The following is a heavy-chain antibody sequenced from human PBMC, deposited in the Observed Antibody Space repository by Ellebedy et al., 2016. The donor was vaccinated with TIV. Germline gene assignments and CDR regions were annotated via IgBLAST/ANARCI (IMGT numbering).Heavy chain of an antibody. J-gene: IGHJ2*01. D-gene: IGHD4-17*01. CDR3: ARKIPPPTTMPPNWYFDL. CDR2: ISTSSSYI. CDR1: GFTFSSYT. V-gene: IGHV3-21*01. Sequence: GESLKISCAASGFTFSSYTLNWVRQAQGKGLEWVSSISTSSSYIYYAYSVKGRFTISRDNAKNSLFLQMTSLRAEDTAVYYCARKIPPPTTMPPNWYFDLWGRGTLVTVSS.